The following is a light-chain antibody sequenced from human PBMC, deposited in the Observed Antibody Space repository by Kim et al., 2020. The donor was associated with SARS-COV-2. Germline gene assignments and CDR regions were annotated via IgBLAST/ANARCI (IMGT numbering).Light chain of an antibody. CDR1: SSNIGSNT. Sequence: QSVLTQPPSASGTPGQRVTISCSGSSSNIGSNTVNWYQQFPGTAPKLLIYTNNQRPSGVPDRFSGSRSSTSASLAISGLQSEDEADYYCAVWDGSLNGWMFGGGTKLTVL. CDR2: TNN. V-gene: IGLV1-44*01. J-gene: IGLJ3*02. CDR3: AVWDGSLNGWM.